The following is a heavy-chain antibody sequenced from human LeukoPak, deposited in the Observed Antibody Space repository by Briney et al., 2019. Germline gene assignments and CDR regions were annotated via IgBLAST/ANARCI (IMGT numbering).Heavy chain of an antibody. J-gene: IGHJ3*02. CDR1: GGSISSYY. CDR3: AREPVGTDYGDYRALDAFDI. V-gene: IGHV4-30-4*01. CDR2: IYYSGST. D-gene: IGHD4-17*01. Sequence: PSETLSLTCTVSGGSISSYYWSWIRQPPGKGLEWIGYIYYSGSTYYNPSLKSRVTISVDTSKNQFSLKLSSVTAADTAVYYCAREPVGTDYGDYRALDAFDIWGQGTMVTVSS.